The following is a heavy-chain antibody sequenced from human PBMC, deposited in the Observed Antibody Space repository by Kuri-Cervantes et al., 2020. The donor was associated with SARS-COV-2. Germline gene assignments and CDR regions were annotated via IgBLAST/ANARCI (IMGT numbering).Heavy chain of an antibody. Sequence: GGSLRLSCEGSGFTFHTYEMNWVRQAPGKGLEWVSYISSSSSTIYYADSVKGRFTISRDNAKNSLYLQMNSLRAEDTAVYYCARGMGRYSSSFDYWGQGTLVTVSS. CDR1: GFTFHTYE. J-gene: IGHJ4*02. D-gene: IGHD6-6*01. V-gene: IGHV3-48*01. CDR3: ARGMGRYSSSFDY. CDR2: ISSSSSTI.